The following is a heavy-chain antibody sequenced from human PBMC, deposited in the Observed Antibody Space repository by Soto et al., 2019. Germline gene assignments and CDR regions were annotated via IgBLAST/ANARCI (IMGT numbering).Heavy chain of an antibody. CDR2: IYHSGST. CDR3: ARIAVAGTRFDY. J-gene: IGHJ4*02. V-gene: IGHV4-4*02. Sequence: QVQLQESGPGLVKPSGTLSLTCAVSGGSSSSSNWWSWVRQPPGKGLEWIGEIYHSGSTNYKPSLKRRVTISVDKSKNQFSLKLSSVTAADTAVYYCARIAVAGTRFDYWGQGTLVTVSS. CDR1: GGSSSSSNW. D-gene: IGHD6-19*01.